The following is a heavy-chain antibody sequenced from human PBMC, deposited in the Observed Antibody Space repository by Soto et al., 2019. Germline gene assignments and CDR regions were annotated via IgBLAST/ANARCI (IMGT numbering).Heavy chain of an antibody. CDR3: ARTNWNYVDY. V-gene: IGHV4-4*07. CDR2: IYYSGST. CDR1: GGSITDYS. D-gene: IGHD1-1*01. Sequence: PSETLSLTCTVSGGSITDYSWVWIRQPAGKGLEWIGRIYYSGSTNYNPSLKSRVTISVDTSKNQFSLKLSSVTAADTAVYYCARTNWNYVDYWGQGTLVTVSS. J-gene: IGHJ4*02.